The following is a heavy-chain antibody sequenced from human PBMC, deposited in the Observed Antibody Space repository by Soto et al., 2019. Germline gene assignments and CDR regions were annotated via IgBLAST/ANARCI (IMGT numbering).Heavy chain of an antibody. V-gene: IGHV3-30*18. Sequence: PGGSLRLSCAASGFTFSSYGMHWVRQAPGKGLEWVAVISYDGSNKYYADSVKGRFTISRDNSKNTLYLQMNSLRAEDTAVYYCAKIDGYSSSWYSPGLYYYYGVDVWGQGTTVTVSS. CDR3: AKIDGYSSSWYSPGLYYYYGVDV. J-gene: IGHJ6*02. CDR1: GFTFSSYG. CDR2: ISYDGSNK. D-gene: IGHD6-13*01.